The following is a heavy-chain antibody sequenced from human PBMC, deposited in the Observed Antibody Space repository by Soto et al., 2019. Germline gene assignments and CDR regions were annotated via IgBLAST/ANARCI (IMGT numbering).Heavy chain of an antibody. CDR3: ARPYDLWSGYWRFDY. CDR2: ISAYNGKT. CDR1: GYTFTNYG. D-gene: IGHD3-3*01. Sequence: ASVKVSCKASGYTFTNYGISWVRQAPGQGLEWMGWISAYNGKTNYAQKLQGRVTMTTDTSTSTAYMELRSLRSDDTAVYYCARPYDLWSGYWRFDYFGQGTLVPFCS. V-gene: IGHV1-18*01. J-gene: IGHJ4*02.